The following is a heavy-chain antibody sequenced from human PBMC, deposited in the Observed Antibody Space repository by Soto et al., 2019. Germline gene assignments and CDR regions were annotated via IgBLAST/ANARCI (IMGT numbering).Heavy chain of an antibody. CDR2: INPSSDST. CDR1: GYTFTRYY. Sequence: ASVKVSCKATGYTFTRYYVHWVRQAPGQGLEWMGIINPSSDSTSYAQKFQGRVTMTRDTSTSTVYRELSSLRSEDTAVYYSARSTNDFWSGSGPVSGMDVWGQGTTVTVSS. CDR3: ARSTNDFWSGSGPVSGMDV. D-gene: IGHD3-3*01. V-gene: IGHV1-46*01. J-gene: IGHJ6*02.